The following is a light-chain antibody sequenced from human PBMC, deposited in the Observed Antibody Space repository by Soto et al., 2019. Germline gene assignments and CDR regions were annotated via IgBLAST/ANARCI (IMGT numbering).Light chain of an antibody. V-gene: IGKV2-30*02. CDR2: KVS. J-gene: IGKJ2*01. CDR1: QSLVHSDGDIY. Sequence: DVVMTLSSLSLPVTLGQPASISCRSSQSLVHSDGDIYLNWFQQRPGQSPRRLIYKVSNRDSGVPDRFSGSGSGTDFTLKISRVEAEDIGVYYCMQGTHWPFTFGQGTKLEIK. CDR3: MQGTHWPFT.